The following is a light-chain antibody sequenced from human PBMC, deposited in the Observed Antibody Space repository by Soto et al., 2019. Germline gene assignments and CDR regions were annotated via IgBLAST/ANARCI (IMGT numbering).Light chain of an antibody. CDR3: QHYGGSPFT. CDR1: QSLGSSF. V-gene: IGKV3-20*01. J-gene: IGKJ2*01. CDR2: HTS. Sequence: EIVLTQSPGTLSLSPGERATLSCRASQSLGSSFLAWYQQKPGQAPRLLIYHTSSRASGIPDRFSGSGSGADFSLTIRRLEPEEFAVYYCQHYGGSPFTFGQGTRLEIK.